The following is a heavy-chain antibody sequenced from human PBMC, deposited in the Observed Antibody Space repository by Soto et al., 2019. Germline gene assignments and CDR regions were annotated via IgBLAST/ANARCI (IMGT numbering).Heavy chain of an antibody. D-gene: IGHD2-15*01. Sequence: QVQLVESGGGLVKPGGSLRLSCAASGFTFSDYYMSWVRQAPGKGLEWVSHIRSSGRTIYYADSVKGRFTISRDNAKNSLSLQMNSLSAEDTAVYFSGGVGSRSDYWGQGAVVTVPS. V-gene: IGHV3-11*01. J-gene: IGHJ4*02. CDR3: GGVGSRSDY. CDR1: GFTFSDYY. CDR2: IRSSGRTI.